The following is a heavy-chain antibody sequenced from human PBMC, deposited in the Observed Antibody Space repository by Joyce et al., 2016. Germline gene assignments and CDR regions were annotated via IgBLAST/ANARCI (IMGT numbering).Heavy chain of an antibody. CDR1: GGDFSNYT. CDR2: IIPFYGAA. D-gene: IGHD1-14*01. J-gene: IGHJ6*02. CDR3: ARGGTSSDHYFFYTLDV. Sequence: QVLLVQSGAAVKRPGSSLRVSCKSSGGDFSNYTVNWLRQGPGQRLEWMGAIIPFYGAAKYAEDFQGRVTLTADQSTRTAYVELSSLTSADTAVYYCARGGTSSDHYFFYTLDVWGPGTTVIVSS. V-gene: IGHV1-69*12.